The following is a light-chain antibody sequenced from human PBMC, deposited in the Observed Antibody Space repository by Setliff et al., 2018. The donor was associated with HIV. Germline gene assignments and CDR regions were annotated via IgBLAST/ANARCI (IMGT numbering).Light chain of an antibody. Sequence: QSALTQPASVSGSPGQSITISCTGTSNDVGRYDLVSWYQRHPARAPKLIIYQATRRPSGVSNRFSGSKSGNVAPLTISGLQAEDEADYYCCSNTGSNTFVFGTGTKVTVL. CDR3: CSNTGSNTFV. V-gene: IGLV2-23*01. CDR1: SNDVGRYDL. J-gene: IGLJ1*01. CDR2: QAT.